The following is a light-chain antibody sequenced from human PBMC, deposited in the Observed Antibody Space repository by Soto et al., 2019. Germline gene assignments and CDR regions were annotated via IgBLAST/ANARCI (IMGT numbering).Light chain of an antibody. CDR3: QQSYSTPIT. V-gene: IGKV1-39*01. CDR2: AAS. CDR1: QSISSY. Sequence: DIQMTQSPSSLSASVGDRVTITCRASQSISSYLNWYQQKPGKAPKLLIYAASSLQSGVPSRLSGSGSGTDFTLTISSLQHEDFATYYCQQSYSTPITFGQGTRLEIK. J-gene: IGKJ5*01.